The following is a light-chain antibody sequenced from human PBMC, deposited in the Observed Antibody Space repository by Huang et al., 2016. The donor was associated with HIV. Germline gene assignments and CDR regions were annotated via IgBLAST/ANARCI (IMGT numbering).Light chain of an antibody. J-gene: IGKJ1*01. CDR2: GAF. Sequence: EIVLTQSPATLSVSPGVRATLSCRASQSVSRNLAWYQHKPGQTPRLLIYGAFTRATGIPARFSGSGSGTEFTLTISSLQSEDFAVYYCQQYNDWRTFGQGTKVEIK. CDR3: QQYNDWRT. CDR1: QSVSRN. V-gene: IGKV3-15*01.